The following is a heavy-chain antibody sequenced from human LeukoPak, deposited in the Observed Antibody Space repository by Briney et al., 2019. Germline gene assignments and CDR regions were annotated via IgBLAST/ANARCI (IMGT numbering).Heavy chain of an antibody. CDR2: IYYSGST. J-gene: IGHJ4*02. CDR3: ARESLWFGFDY. D-gene: IGHD3-10*01. CDR1: GGSISSYY. V-gene: IGHV4-59*01. Sequence: SETLSLTCTVSGGSISSYYWSWIRQPPGKGLEWIGYIYYSGSTNYNPSLKSRVTISVDTSKNQFPLKLSSVTAADTAVYYCARESLWFGFDYWGQGTLVTVSS.